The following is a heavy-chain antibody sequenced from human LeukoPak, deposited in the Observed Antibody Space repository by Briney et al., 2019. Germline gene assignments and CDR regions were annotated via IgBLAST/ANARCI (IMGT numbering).Heavy chain of an antibody. CDR1: GYTFTSYY. CDR2: INPSGGST. V-gene: IGHV1-46*01. Sequence: GASVKVSCKASGYTFTSYYMHWVRQAPGQGLEWMGLINPSGGSTSYAQKFQGRVTMTRDMSTSTVYMELSSLRSEDTAVYYCAWAYYDFWSGYYKYYFDYWGQGTLVTVSS. D-gene: IGHD3-3*01. J-gene: IGHJ4*02. CDR3: AWAYYDFWSGYYKYYFDY.